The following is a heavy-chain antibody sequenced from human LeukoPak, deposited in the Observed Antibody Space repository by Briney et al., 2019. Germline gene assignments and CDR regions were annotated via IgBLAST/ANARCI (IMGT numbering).Heavy chain of an antibody. CDR1: GFTFSNYW. CDR3: AKTNYYYYYYGMDV. J-gene: IGHJ6*02. V-gene: IGHV3-74*01. CDR2: INPDGSNI. Sequence: GGSLRLSCAASGFTFSNYWMSWVRQVPGKGLVWVSRINPDGSNIGYADSVKGRFTISRDDAKNALYLQMNSLRAEDTAVYYCAKTNYYYYYYGMDVWGQGTTVTVSS. D-gene: IGHD1/OR15-1a*01.